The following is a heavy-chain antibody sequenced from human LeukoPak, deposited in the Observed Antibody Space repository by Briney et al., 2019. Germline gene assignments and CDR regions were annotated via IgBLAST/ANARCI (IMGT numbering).Heavy chain of an antibody. J-gene: IGHJ3*02. Sequence: EPGGSLRLSCAASGFTFSSYAMSWVRQAPGKGLEWVSAISGSGGSTYYADSVKGRFTISRDNSKNTLYLQMNSLRAEDTAVYYCAKRWLNEIDFWSGYYGVGAFDIWGQGTMVTVSS. D-gene: IGHD3-3*01. V-gene: IGHV3-23*01. CDR1: GFTFSSYA. CDR2: ISGSGGST. CDR3: AKRWLNEIDFWSGYYGVGAFDI.